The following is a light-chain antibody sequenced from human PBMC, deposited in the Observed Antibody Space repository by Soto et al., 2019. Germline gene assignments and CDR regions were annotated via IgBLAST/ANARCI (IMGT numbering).Light chain of an antibody. CDR1: QFVSSTY. J-gene: IGKJ4*01. V-gene: IGKV3-20*01. CDR2: GAS. CDR3: QQYVISPFT. Sequence: EVVLTQSPGTLSLSPGARATLSCRASQFVSSTYLAWYQQRPGQAPRLLIYGASSRATGIPDRFSGGGSETDFTLTISRLESEDSAVYYCQQYVISPFTFGGGTKVEI.